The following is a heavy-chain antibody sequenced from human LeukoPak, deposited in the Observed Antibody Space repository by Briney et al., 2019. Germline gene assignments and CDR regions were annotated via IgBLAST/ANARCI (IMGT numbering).Heavy chain of an antibody. Sequence: PSETLSLTCTVSGGSISSYYWSWIRQPPGKGLEWIGYIYYSGSTNYNPSLKSRVTISVDTSKNQFSLKLSSVTAADTAVYYCARDSGYTQDAFDIWGQGTMVTVSS. CDR1: GGSISSYY. V-gene: IGHV4-59*01. D-gene: IGHD3-22*01. CDR2: IYYSGST. J-gene: IGHJ3*02. CDR3: ARDSGYTQDAFDI.